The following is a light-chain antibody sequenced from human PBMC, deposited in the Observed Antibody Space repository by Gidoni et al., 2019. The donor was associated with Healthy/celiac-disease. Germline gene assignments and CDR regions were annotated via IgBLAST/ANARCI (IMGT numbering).Light chain of an antibody. CDR3: QQYNNWTPTWT. CDR2: GAS. Sequence: EIVMTQSPATLSVSPGERATLSCRASQSVNSNLAWYQQKPGQAPRLLIYGASTRATGIPARFSGSGSGTEFTLTISSLQSEDFAVYYCQQYNNWTPTWTFGQGTKVEIK. CDR1: QSVNSN. J-gene: IGKJ1*01. V-gene: IGKV3-15*01.